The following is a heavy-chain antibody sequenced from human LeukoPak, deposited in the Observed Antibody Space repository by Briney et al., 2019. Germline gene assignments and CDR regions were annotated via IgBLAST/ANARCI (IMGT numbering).Heavy chain of an antibody. D-gene: IGHD5-24*01. Sequence: SETLPLTCAVYGGSFSGYYWSWIRQPPGKGLEWVGEINHSGSTNYNPSLKSRGTISVDTSKNQFSLKLSSVTAADTAVYYCARDIRDGTQGADWYFDLWGRGTLVTVSS. CDR2: INHSGST. J-gene: IGHJ2*01. CDR1: GGSFSGYY. V-gene: IGHV4-34*01. CDR3: ARDIRDGTQGADWYFDL.